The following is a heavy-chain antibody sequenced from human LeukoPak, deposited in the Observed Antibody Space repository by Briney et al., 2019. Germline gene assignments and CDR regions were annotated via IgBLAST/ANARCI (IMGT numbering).Heavy chain of an antibody. CDR3: ARQTGDRGFYYFDY. CDR2: IYHSGST. D-gene: IGHD7-27*01. J-gene: IGHJ4*02. V-gene: IGHV4-30-4*08. CDR1: GGSISSGDYY. Sequence: PSETLSLTCTVSGGSISSGDYYWSWIRQPPGKGLEWIGYIYHSGSTYYNPSLKSRVTISVDRSKNQFSLKLSSVTAADTAVYYCARQTGDRGFYYFDYWGQGTLVTVSS.